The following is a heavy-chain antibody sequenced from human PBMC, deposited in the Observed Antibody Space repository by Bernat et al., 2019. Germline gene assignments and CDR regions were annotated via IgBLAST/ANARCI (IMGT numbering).Heavy chain of an antibody. Sequence: QEQLVESGGGVVQPGRSLRLSCAASGFAFNTYNMHWVRKAPGQGLEWVAVISYDGNKEYYADSVQGRFTISRDNSRNTVSLQMNSLRAEDTAVYYCTKAHDWGAGSPFDVWGQGPMVTVSS. D-gene: IGHD3-10*01. CDR1: GFAFNTYN. CDR3: TKAHDWGAGSPFDV. J-gene: IGHJ3*01. V-gene: IGHV3-30*18. CDR2: ISYDGNKE.